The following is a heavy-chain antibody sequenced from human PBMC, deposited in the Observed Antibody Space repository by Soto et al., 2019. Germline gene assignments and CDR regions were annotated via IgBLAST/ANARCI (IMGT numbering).Heavy chain of an antibody. CDR1: GYTLTELS. CDR3: ATFAPPNSHVGGWFDP. Sequence: QVQLVQSGAEVKKPGASVKVSCKVSGYTLTELSMHWVRQAPGKGREWMGGFDPEDGETIYAQKFQGRVTMTEDTSTDTAYMELSSLRSEDTAVYYCATFAPPNSHVGGWFDPWGQGTLVTVSS. CDR2: FDPEDGET. D-gene: IGHD3-16*01. J-gene: IGHJ5*02. V-gene: IGHV1-24*01.